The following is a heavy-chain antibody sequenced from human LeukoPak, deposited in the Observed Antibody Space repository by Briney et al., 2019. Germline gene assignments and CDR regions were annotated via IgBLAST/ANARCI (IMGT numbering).Heavy chain of an antibody. J-gene: IGHJ4*02. CDR2: IYYSGST. D-gene: IGHD3-22*01. CDR3: ARGYYDSSGYYWYFDY. Sequence: SETLSPTCTVSGGSISSSSYYWGWIRQPPGKGLEWIGSIYYSGSTYYNPSLKSRVTISVDTSKNQFSLKLSSVTAADTAVYYCARGYYDSSGYYWYFDYRGQGTLVTVSS. CDR1: GGSISSSSYY. V-gene: IGHV4-39*01.